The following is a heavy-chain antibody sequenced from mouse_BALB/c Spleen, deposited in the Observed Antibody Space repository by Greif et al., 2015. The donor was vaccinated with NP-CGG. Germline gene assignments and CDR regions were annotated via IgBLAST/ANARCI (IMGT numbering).Heavy chain of an antibody. CDR2: INPSTGYT. Sequence: VQLQQSGAELAKPGASVKMSCKASGYTFTSYWMHWVKQRPGQGLEWIGYINPSTGYTEYNQKFKDKATLTADKSSXTAYMQLSSLTSEDSAVYYCARREGTGTFAYWGQGTLVTVSA. V-gene: IGHV1-7*01. CDR1: GYTFTSYW. D-gene: IGHD4-1*01. J-gene: IGHJ3*01. CDR3: ARREGTGTFAY.